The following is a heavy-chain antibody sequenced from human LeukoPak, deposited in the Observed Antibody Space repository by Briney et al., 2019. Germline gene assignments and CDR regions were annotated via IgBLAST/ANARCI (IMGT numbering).Heavy chain of an antibody. CDR3: AKLGRGYDWYYFDY. CDR1: AFTFSNYA. D-gene: IGHD5-12*01. CDR2: TDT. V-gene: IGHV3-23*05. Sequence: GGSLRLSCPASAFTFSNYAMSWVRQAPGKGLEWVSSTDTYFADSVKGRFTISRDNSKSTLFLQMNSLRPEDTAIYYCAKLGRGYDWYYFDYWGQGTLVTVSS. J-gene: IGHJ4*02.